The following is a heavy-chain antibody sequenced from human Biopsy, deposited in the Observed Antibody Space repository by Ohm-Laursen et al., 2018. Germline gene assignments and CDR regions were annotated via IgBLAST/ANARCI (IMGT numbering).Heavy chain of an antibody. CDR1: GGSISSDY. D-gene: IGHD3-3*01. Sequence: SETLSLTYSVSGGSISSDYWSWIRQPPRKGLEWIGYISSRGSTNYNPSLRGRVTITVDTSKNQFSLKLTSVTAADTAVFFCARLYRLDDYWNDDPPDAFDVWGQGTMVTVSS. CDR3: ARLYRLDDYWNDDPPDAFDV. CDR2: ISSRGST. V-gene: IGHV4-59*01. J-gene: IGHJ3*01.